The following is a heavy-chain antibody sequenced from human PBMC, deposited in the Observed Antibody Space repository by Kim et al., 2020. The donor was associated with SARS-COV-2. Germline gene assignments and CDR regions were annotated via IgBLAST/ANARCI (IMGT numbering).Heavy chain of an antibody. CDR2: IWYDGSNK. CDR1: GFTFSSYG. J-gene: IGHJ4*02. V-gene: IGHV3-33*01. D-gene: IGHD6-13*01. Sequence: GGSLRLSCAASGFTFSSYGMHWVRQAPGKGLEWVAVIWYDGSNKYYADSVKGRFTISRDNSKNTLYLQMNSLRAEDTAVYYCARGQQLHRTFFDYWGQGTLVTVSS. CDR3: ARGQQLHRTFFDY.